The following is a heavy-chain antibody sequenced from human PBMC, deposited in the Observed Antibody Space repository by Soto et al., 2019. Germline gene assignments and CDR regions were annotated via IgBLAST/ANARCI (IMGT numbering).Heavy chain of an antibody. CDR1: GGSFSGYY. J-gene: IGHJ4*02. CDR3: AMTDCSSTSCYVDY. Sequence: SETLSLTCAVYGGSFSGYYWSWIRQPPGKGLEWIGEINHSGSTNYNPSLKSRVTISVDKSKNQFSLKLSSVTAADTAVYYCAMTDCSSTSCYVDYWGQGTLVTVSS. D-gene: IGHD2-2*01. CDR2: INHSGST. V-gene: IGHV4-34*01.